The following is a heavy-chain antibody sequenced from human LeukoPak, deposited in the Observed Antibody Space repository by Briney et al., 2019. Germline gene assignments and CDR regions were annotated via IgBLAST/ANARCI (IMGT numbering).Heavy chain of an antibody. CDR2: ISGSATST. Sequence: GVSLRLTCSASGFTFSSYAMSWVRQAPGKGLQLVLSISGSATSTYSAYSVKGPFTMSRSNTKNTLYMQMNSLRAEDTAVYYSAKGQWLVNNWFDPWGQGTLVTVSS. CDR1: GFTFSSYA. CDR3: AKGQWLVNNWFDP. D-gene: IGHD6-19*01. V-gene: IGHV3-23*01. J-gene: IGHJ5*02.